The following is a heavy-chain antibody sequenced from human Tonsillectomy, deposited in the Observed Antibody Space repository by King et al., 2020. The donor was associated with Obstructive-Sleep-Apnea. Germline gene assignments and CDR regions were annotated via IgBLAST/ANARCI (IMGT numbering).Heavy chain of an antibody. CDR3: ARVFERGVITPIDY. V-gene: IGHV3-11*01. Sequence: VQLVESGGGLVKPGGYLRLYCAASGFTFSDYYMSWIRQAPGKGLEWVSYISSSGSTIYYADSVKGRFTISRDNAKKSLYLQMNSLRAEDTAVYYCARVFERGVITPIDYWGQGTLVTVSS. CDR1: GFTFSDYY. D-gene: IGHD3-10*01. J-gene: IGHJ4*02. CDR2: ISSSGSTI.